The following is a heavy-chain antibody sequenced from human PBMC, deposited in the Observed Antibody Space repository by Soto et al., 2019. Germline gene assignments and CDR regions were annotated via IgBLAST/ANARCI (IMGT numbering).Heavy chain of an antibody. D-gene: IGHD3-22*01. Sequence: GGSLRLSCAASGFTFNNYGMHWVRQAPGKGLEWVVVISFDGRNTDYADSVKGRFTISRDNSKNTLYLQMNSLRAEDTAVYYCAKGLANYYDSSGYGYYYYYGMDVWGQGTTVTVSS. CDR3: AKGLANYYDSSGYGYYYYYGMDV. V-gene: IGHV3-30*18. CDR2: ISFDGRNT. CDR1: GFTFNNYG. J-gene: IGHJ6*02.